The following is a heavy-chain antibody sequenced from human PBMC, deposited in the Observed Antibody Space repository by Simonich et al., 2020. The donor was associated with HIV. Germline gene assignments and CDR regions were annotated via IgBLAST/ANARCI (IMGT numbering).Heavy chain of an antibody. CDR2: ISAYNGNT. J-gene: IGHJ6*03. CDR1: GYIFTSYG. CDR3: ARGSPQDPYYYYYYMDV. V-gene: IGHV1-18*01. Sequence: QVQLVQSGAEVKKPGASVKVSCKASGYIFTSYGISWVRQAPGQGLEWMGWISAYNGNTNYAQKIQGRVTRTTDTSTSTSYMELRSLRSDDTAVYYCARGSPQDPYYYYYYMDVWGKGTTVTVSS. D-gene: IGHD2-15*01.